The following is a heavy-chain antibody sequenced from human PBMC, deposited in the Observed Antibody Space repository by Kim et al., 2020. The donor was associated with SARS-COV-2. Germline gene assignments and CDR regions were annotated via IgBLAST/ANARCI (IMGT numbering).Heavy chain of an antibody. J-gene: IGHJ4*02. Sequence: STHYNPSLKSRVTISVDTSKNQFSLKLSSVTAADTAVYYCARRGGYSIDYWGQGTLVTVSS. V-gene: IGHV4-39*01. D-gene: IGHD2-15*01. CDR3: ARRGGYSIDY. CDR2: ST.